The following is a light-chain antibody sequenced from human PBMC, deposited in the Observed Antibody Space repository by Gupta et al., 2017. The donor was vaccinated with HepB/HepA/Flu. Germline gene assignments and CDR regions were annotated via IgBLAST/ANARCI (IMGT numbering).Light chain of an antibody. V-gene: IGKV1-5*03. Sequence: DIQMTQSPSTLSASLGDRVTIACRASQSISSWLAWYQQKPGTAPKLLIYRASSLESGVPSRFSGSGYGTEFTLTISSLQPDDFATYYCQQYNSFPCSFGQGTRLEIK. CDR2: RAS. J-gene: IGKJ2*04. CDR1: QSISSW. CDR3: QQYNSFPCS.